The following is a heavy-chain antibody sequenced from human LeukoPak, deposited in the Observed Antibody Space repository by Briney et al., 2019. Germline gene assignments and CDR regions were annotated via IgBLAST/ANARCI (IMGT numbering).Heavy chain of an antibody. D-gene: IGHD3-9*01. V-gene: IGHV4-4*07. CDR2: IYKSGST. Sequence: SETLSLTCTVSGGSITYYYWSWIRQPAGKGLEWIGRIYKSGSTNYNPSLKSRVTMSIDTSKNQFSLKLSSVTAADTAVYYCARDQYLALRGSTAYYYYYYIDVWGKGTTVTISS. J-gene: IGHJ6*03. CDR3: ARDQYLALRGSTAYYYYYYIDV. CDR1: GGSITYYY.